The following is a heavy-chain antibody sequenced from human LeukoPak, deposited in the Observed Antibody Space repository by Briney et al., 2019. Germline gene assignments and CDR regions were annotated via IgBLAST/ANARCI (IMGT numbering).Heavy chain of an antibody. Sequence: GGSLRLSCAASGFTFSTYAMQWVRQAPGKGLEWVAFISYDGSSRYYADSVSGRFTISRDNSKNTLYLQMNSLRAEDTAVYYCARDILAVASSDYWGQGTLVTVSS. V-gene: IGHV3-30-3*01. CDR1: GFTFSTYA. CDR2: ISYDGSSR. J-gene: IGHJ4*02. CDR3: ARDILAVASSDY. D-gene: IGHD6-19*01.